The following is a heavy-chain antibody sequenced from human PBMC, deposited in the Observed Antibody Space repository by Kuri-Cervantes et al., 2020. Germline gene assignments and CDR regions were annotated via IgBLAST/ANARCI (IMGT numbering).Heavy chain of an antibody. J-gene: IGHJ6*02. V-gene: IGHV3-30-3*01. CDR3: ARAPRRGTTVVTPYYHGMDV. CDR1: GFTFSSYA. Sequence: GGSLRLSCAASGFTFSSYAMHWVRQAPGKGLEWVAVISYDGSNKYYADSVKGRFTISRDNSKNTLYLQMSTLRAEDTAVYYCARAPRRGTTVVTPYYHGMDVWGQGTTVTVSS. D-gene: IGHD4-23*01. CDR2: ISYDGSNK.